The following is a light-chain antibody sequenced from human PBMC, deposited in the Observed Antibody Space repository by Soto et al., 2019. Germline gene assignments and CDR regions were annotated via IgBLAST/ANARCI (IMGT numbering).Light chain of an antibody. J-gene: IGKJ3*01. CDR2: GAS. CDR3: QQYGSSPLFT. V-gene: IGKV3-20*01. Sequence: EIVLTQSPGTLSLSPGERATLSCRASQSVSSSYLAWDQQRPGQAPRLLIYGASSRATGIPDRFSGSGSGRDFTLTISGLEPDDFAVYCCQQYGSSPLFTFGPGTKVDIK. CDR1: QSVSSSY.